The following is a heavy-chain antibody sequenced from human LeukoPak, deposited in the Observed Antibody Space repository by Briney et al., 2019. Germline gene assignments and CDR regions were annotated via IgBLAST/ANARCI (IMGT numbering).Heavy chain of an antibody. J-gene: IGHJ4*02. CDR2: IRYDGSNK. CDR1: GFTFSSYG. CDR3: ARDFPSYYDSSGYSDY. D-gene: IGHD3-22*01. Sequence: GGSLRLSCAASGFTFSSYGMHWVRQAPGKGLEWVAFIRYDGSNKYYADSVKGRFTISRDNSKNTLYLQMNSLRAEDTAVYYCARDFPSYYDSSGYSDYWGQGTLVTVSS. V-gene: IGHV3-30*02.